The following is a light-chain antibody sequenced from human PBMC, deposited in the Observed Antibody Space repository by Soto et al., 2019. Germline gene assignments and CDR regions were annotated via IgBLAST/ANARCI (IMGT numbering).Light chain of an antibody. CDR1: ESVSNN. Sequence: EIVMTQSPATLSVSPGERATLSCRASESVSNNLAWYQQKFGQAPRLLIYHASTRATGIPARFSGSGSGTELTLTISSLQSEDFALYYCQQYNESPLTFGGGTNVHIK. J-gene: IGKJ4*01. CDR3: QQYNESPLT. V-gene: IGKV3-15*01. CDR2: HAS.